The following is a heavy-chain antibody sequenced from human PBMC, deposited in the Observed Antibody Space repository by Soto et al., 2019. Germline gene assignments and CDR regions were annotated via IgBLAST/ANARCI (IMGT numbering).Heavy chain of an antibody. CDR1: RVAFSKFI. Sequence: SVKVSCKASRVAFSKFIVTWVRQAPGLGLEWVGGIIPIFGTANYAQKFQRRVTITAHESTSTSYMEVNNLRSEDTTVYYCAKVRYSSPMGYYYGMDVWGQGTTVTVSS. V-gene: IGHV1-69*13. CDR2: IIPIFGTA. D-gene: IGHD6-19*01. CDR3: AKVRYSSPMGYYYGMDV. J-gene: IGHJ6*02.